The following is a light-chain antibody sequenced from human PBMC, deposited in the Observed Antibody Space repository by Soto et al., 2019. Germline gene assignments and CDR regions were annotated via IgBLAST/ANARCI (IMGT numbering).Light chain of an antibody. CDR2: GNS. J-gene: IGLJ1*01. V-gene: IGLV1-40*01. CDR3: QSYDSSLSGSNF. CDR1: SSNIGSGFD. Sequence: QSALTQPPSVSGAPGQRVTISCTGSSSNIGSGFDVHWYQQHPGTAPRLLIYGNSNRPSGVPDRFSGSTSGTSASLAITGLQAEDEADYYCQSYDSSLSGSNFFGTGTKVTVL.